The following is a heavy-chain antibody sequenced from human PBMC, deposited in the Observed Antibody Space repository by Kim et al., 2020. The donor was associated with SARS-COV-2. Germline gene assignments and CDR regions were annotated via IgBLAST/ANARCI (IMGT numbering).Heavy chain of an antibody. CDR3: VKEEWELPKGAAFDI. D-gene: IGHD1-26*01. Sequence: GGSLRLSCSASGFTFSSYAMHWVRQAPGKGLEYVSAISSNGGSTYYADSVKGRFTISRDNSKNTLYLQMSSLRAEDTAVYYCVKEEWELPKGAAFDIWGQGTMVTVSS. J-gene: IGHJ3*02. CDR2: ISSNGGST. CDR1: GFTFSSYA. V-gene: IGHV3-64D*06.